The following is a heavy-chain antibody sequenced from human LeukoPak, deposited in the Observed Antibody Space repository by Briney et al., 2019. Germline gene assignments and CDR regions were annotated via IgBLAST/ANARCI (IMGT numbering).Heavy chain of an antibody. CDR2: ISFDGSQK. J-gene: IGHJ1*01. V-gene: IGHV3-33*01. CDR1: GFTFSNYG. CDR3: ARNEYFQH. Sequence: PGGSLRLSCAASGFTFSNYGMHWVRQAPGKGLEWVALISFDGSQKYYADSVKGRFTISRDNSKSTVYLQMNSLRAEDTAVYYCARNEYFQHWGQGTLVTVSS.